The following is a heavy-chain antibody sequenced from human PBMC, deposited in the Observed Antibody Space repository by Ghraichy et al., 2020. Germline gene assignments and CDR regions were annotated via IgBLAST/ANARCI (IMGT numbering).Heavy chain of an antibody. V-gene: IGHV3-23*01. CDR1: GFIFDKYA. CDR3: AKDLLYCSGGDCNSAGGSSGMDV. J-gene: IGHJ6*02. Sequence: GASLRLSCTASGFIFDKYAMSWVRQAPGKGLEWVSSISGSGASTYYAGSVRGRFTISRDNSKNTLYLRMNTLRAEDTATYYCAKDLLYCSGGDCNSAGGSSGMDVRGQGTTVTVSS. D-gene: IGHD2-15*01. CDR2: ISGSGAST.